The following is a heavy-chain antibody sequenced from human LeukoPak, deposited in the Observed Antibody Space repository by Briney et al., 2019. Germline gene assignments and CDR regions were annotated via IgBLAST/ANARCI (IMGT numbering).Heavy chain of an antibody. D-gene: IGHD5-24*01. CDR1: GGSISSGSYY. J-gene: IGHJ4*02. CDR2: ILYSGTT. CDR3: ARHNKVEPTFDY. V-gene: IGHV4-61*01. Sequence: SETLSPTCTVSGGSISSGSYYWSWIRQPPGKGLEWMGYILYSGTTNYNPSLQSRVTISVDTSKSQFSLKLSSVTAADTAVYYCARHNKVEPTFDYWGQGTLVTVSS.